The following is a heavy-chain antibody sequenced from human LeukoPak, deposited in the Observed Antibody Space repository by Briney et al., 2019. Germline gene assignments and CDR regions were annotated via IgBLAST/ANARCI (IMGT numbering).Heavy chain of an antibody. Sequence: GGSLRLSCAASGFTFSSYGMHWVRQAPGKGLEWVAVISYGGSNKYYADSVKGRFTISRDNSKNTLYLQMNSLRAEDTAVYYCAKEWSFAARPPYWFDYWGQGTLVTVSS. V-gene: IGHV3-30*18. D-gene: IGHD6-6*01. CDR3: AKEWSFAARPPYWFDY. CDR1: GFTFSSYG. CDR2: ISYGGSNK. J-gene: IGHJ4*02.